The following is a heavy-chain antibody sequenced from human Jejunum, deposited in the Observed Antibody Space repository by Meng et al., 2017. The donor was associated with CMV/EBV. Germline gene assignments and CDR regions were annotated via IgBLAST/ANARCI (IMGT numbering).Heavy chain of an antibody. J-gene: IGHJ4*02. D-gene: IGHD2-21*02. V-gene: IGHV4-39*07. CDR1: GSYVGSTAFT. CDR3: ARYCGGDCYFDS. Sequence: CAVSGSYVGSTAFTWAWIRQPPGKGLEWIGSIYFSGRTVLNPSLRSRLSMSLDTSKNHVFLNLTSMAAADTAVYYCARYCGGDCYFDSWGQGALVTVSS. CDR2: IYFSGRT.